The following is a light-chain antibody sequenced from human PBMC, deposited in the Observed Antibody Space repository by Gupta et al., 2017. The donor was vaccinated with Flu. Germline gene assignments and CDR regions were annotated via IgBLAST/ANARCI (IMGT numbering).Light chain of an antibody. V-gene: IGKV2-28*01. CDR3: MQPLQTPRT. Sequence: DIVMTQSPLFLSVTPGESASISCRSSQSLLHSNGYYYLDWYLQKPGQSPQLLIYLGSNRASGVPDRFSGSGSGTDFTLEISRVEAEDAGVYYCMQPLQTPRTFGQGTKVEIK. J-gene: IGKJ1*01. CDR1: QSLLHSNGYYY. CDR2: LGS.